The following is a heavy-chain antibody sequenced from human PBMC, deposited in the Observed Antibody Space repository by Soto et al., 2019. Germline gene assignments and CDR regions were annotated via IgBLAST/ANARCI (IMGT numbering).Heavy chain of an antibody. V-gene: IGHV4-59*01. CDR3: ARVKGGGQITFGGVIVRFDAFDI. CDR1: GGSISSYY. CDR2: IYYSGST. Sequence: SETLSLTCTVSGGSISSYYWSWIRQPPGKGLEWIGYIYYSGSTNYNPSLKSRVTISVDTSKNQFSLKLSSVTAADTAVYYCARVKGGGQITFGGVIVRFDAFDIWGQGTVVTVSS. J-gene: IGHJ3*02. D-gene: IGHD3-16*02.